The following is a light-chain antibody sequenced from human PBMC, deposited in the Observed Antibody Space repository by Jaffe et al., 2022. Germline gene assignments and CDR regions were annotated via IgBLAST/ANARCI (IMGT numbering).Light chain of an antibody. CDR1: NLENIY. CDR3: QAWDSSTWV. J-gene: IGLJ3*02. Sequence: SYELTQPPSVSVSPGQTATITCSGDNLENIYISWYQQKSGQSPVLVFYEDNKRPSGIPERFSGSTSGNTATLTIGGTQATDEADYYCQAWDSSTWVFGGGTKLTVL. V-gene: IGLV3-1*01. CDR2: EDN.